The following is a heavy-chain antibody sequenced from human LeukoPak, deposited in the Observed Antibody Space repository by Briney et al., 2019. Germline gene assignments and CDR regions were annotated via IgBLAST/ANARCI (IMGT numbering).Heavy chain of an antibody. D-gene: IGHD2-2*01. J-gene: IGHJ3*01. V-gene: IGHV1-2*02. CDR2: IDPNSGGT. CDR3: ARDYSSTTGYDAFDV. CDR1: GYTFTGHF. Sequence: ASVKVSFKASGYTFTGHFIHWLRQAPGQGLDWVGWIDPNSGGTKHARRLLDRVTMTRDTSISTAYMEVSGLTSDATAMYYCARDYSSTTGYDAFDVWGQGTMVTVSS.